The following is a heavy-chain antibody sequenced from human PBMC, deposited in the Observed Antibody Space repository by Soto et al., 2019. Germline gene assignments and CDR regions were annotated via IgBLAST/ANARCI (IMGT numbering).Heavy chain of an antibody. V-gene: IGHV3-33*01. D-gene: IGHD6-13*01. J-gene: IGHJ6*02. CDR3: ARDVVYSSSWYYYYYGMDV. Sequence: GGSLRLSCAASGFTFSSYGMHWVRQAPGKGLEWVAVIWYDGSNKYYADSVKGRFTISRDNSKNTLYLQMNSLRAEDTAVYYCARDVVYSSSWYYYYYGMDVWGQGTTVTVSS. CDR2: IWYDGSNK. CDR1: GFTFSSYG.